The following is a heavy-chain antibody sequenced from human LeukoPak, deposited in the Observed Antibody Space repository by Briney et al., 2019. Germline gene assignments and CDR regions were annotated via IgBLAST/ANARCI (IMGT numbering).Heavy chain of an antibody. V-gene: IGHV3-23*01. D-gene: IGHD7-27*01. CDR3: ARDLAWGAFDY. Sequence: LTGGTLRLSCVASGFSFSYHGMNWARLAPGKGLEWVSGVSPPGGGTYYADSVKGRFTISRDDSRNTLSLQMNSLRVEDTAVYYCARDLAWGAFDYWGQGILVAVSS. CDR2: VSPPGGGT. J-gene: IGHJ4*02. CDR1: GFSFSYHG.